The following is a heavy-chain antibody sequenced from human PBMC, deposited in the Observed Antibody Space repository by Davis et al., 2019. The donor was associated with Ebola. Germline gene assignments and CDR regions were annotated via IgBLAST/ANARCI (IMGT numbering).Heavy chain of an antibody. Sequence: ASVKVSCKASGYTFTSYGISWVRQAPGQGLEWMGWISVYNGNTNYAQKLQGRVTITADESTSTAYMELSSLRSEDTAVYYCARDRHGDYGAGDYWGQGTLVTVSS. J-gene: IGHJ4*02. CDR2: ISVYNGNT. V-gene: IGHV1-18*01. CDR3: ARDRHGDYGAGDY. D-gene: IGHD4-17*01. CDR1: GYTFTSYG.